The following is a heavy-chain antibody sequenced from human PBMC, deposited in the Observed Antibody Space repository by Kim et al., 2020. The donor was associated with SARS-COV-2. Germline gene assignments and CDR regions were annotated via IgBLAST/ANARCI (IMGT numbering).Heavy chain of an antibody. Sequence: DTRYSPSFQGQVTISADKSISTAYLQWSSLKASDTAMYYCARHTDSSGYYWGQGTLVTVSS. CDR2: DT. D-gene: IGHD3-22*01. V-gene: IGHV5-51*01. CDR3: ARHTDSSGYY. J-gene: IGHJ4*02.